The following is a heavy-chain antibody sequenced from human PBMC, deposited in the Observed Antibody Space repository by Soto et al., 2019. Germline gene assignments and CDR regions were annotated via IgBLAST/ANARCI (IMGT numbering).Heavy chain of an antibody. CDR1: GGSFSGYY. J-gene: IGHJ4*02. CDR2: INHSGGT. V-gene: IGHV4-34*01. CDR3: ARGLFCYDSSGRRCYYFDY. D-gene: IGHD3-22*01. Sequence: SETLSLTCAVYGGSFSGYYWSWIRQPPGKGLEWIGEINHSGGTNYNPSLKSRVTISVDTSKNQFSLKLSSVTAADTAVYYCARGLFCYDSSGRRCYYFDYWGQGTLVSVSS.